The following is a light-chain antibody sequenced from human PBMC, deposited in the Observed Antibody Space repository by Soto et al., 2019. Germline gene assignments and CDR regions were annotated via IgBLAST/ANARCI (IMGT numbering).Light chain of an antibody. J-gene: IGLJ1*01. CDR1: SSDVGAYNY. CDR2: EVV. V-gene: IGLV2-14*01. CDR3: SSYTSSSTRV. Sequence: QSALTQPASVSGSPGQSITISCTGTSSDVGAYNYVSWYQHHPGKAPKLIIYEVVNRPSGVSNRFSASKSGNTASLTISGLQAEDEADYYCSSYTSSSTRVFGTGTKLTVL.